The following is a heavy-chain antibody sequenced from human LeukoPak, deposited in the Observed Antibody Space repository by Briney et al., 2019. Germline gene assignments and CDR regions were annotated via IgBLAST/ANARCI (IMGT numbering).Heavy chain of an antibody. CDR3: AREDGTQWPTHFAY. V-gene: IGHV4/OR15-8*01. CDR2: IYPSRSP. D-gene: IGHD6-19*01. Sequence: SETLSLICAISVDYISSTNWWSWVRQTPGKGLEWIGEIYPSRSPNYYPSLMSRITISLDKSKNHFSLKLSSVTAADTAVYYCAREDGTQWPTHFAYWGQGILVTVSS. CDR1: VDYISSTNW. J-gene: IGHJ4*02.